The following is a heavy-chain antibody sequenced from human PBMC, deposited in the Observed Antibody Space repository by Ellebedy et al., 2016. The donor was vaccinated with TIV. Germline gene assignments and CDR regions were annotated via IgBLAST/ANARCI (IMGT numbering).Heavy chain of an antibody. CDR2: ISYDGSNK. CDR3: ARGEGYYFDY. J-gene: IGHJ4*02. V-gene: IGHV3-30*04. CDR1: GFTFSSYA. Sequence: GGSLRLSXAASGFTFSSYAMHWVRQAPGKGLEWVAVISYDGSNKYYADSVKGRFTISRDNSKNTLYLQMNSLRAEDTAVYYCARGEGYYFDYWGQGTLVTVSS. D-gene: IGHD1-26*01.